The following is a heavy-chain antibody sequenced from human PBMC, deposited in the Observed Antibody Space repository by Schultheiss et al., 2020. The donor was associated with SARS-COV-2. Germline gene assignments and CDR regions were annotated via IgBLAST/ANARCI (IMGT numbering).Heavy chain of an antibody. D-gene: IGHD3-10*01. CDR2: IYSGGST. Sequence: GGSLRLSCAASGLTVSSNSMSWVRQAPGKGLDWVSLIYSGGSTYYADSVKGRFTISRDNSKNTLYLQMNSLRAEDTALYYCARESVTMVRGGGQYDVIDIWGQGTMVTVSS. V-gene: IGHV3-66*02. CDR3: ARESVTMVRGGGQYDVIDI. J-gene: IGHJ3*02. CDR1: GLTVSSNS.